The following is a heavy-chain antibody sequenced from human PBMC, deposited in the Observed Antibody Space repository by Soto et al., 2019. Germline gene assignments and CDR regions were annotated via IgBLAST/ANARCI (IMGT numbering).Heavy chain of an antibody. CDR3: ARRDYDFWSGYLNWFDP. J-gene: IGHJ5*02. CDR1: VGSFSGYY. V-gene: IGHV4-34*01. Sequence: SETLSLTCAVYVGSFSGYYWSWIRQPPGKGLEWIGEINHSGSTNYNPSLKSRVTISVDTSKNQFSLKLSSVTAADTAVYYCARRDYDFWSGYLNWFDPWGQGTLVTVSS. CDR2: INHSGST. D-gene: IGHD3-3*01.